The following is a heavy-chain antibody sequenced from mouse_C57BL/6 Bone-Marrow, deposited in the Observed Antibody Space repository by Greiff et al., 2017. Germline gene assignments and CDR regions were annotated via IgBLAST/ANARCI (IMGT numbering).Heavy chain of an antibody. D-gene: IGHD1-1*01. CDR1: GFSFNTYA. CDR2: IRSKSNNYAT. CDR3: VGGGSSPCYAMDY. V-gene: IGHV10-1*01. J-gene: IGHJ4*01. Sequence: GGGLVQPKGSLKLSCAASGFSFNTYAMNWVRQAPGKGLEWVARIRSKSNNYATYYADSVKDRFTISRDDSESMLYLQMNNLKTEDTAMYYCVGGGSSPCYAMDYWGQGTSVTVSS.